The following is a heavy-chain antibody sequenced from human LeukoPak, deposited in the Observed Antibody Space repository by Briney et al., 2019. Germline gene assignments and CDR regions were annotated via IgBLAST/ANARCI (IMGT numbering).Heavy chain of an antibody. V-gene: IGHV4-30-4*01. CDR2: MDYSAST. Sequence: PSETLSLTCTVSGVSISSGDYCWGWIRQPPGKGLEWTAYMDYSASTYYNPSLKSRVTMSADTSKNQLSLKLSSVTAADTAVYYCARPYYYDSRIDPWGQGILVTVSS. CDR3: ARPYYYDSRIDP. J-gene: IGHJ5*02. CDR1: GVSISSGDYC. D-gene: IGHD3-22*01.